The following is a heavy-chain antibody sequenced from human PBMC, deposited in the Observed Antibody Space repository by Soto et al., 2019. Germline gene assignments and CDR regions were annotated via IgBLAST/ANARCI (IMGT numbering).Heavy chain of an antibody. V-gene: IGHV6-1*01. CDR2: TYYRSRWYN. D-gene: IGHD1-7*01. Sequence: SQTPSPPPVNSGGSVSYKNGALDLVRLSPSRGLEWLARTYYRSRWYNDYAVSVRSRITVNPDTSKNQFSLQLTSVTPEDTAVYYCAGTTSHQWYYMDVWGKGTTVTVSS. CDR1: GGSVSYKNGA. J-gene: IGHJ6*03. CDR3: AGTTSHQWYYMDV.